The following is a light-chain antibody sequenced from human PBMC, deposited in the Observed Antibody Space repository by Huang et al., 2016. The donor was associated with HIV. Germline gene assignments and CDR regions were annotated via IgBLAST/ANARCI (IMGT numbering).Light chain of an antibody. CDR2: QVS. J-gene: IGKJ1*01. Sequence: DVVMTQLPLSLPVALGQPASIFYKSSQSLVSSDGNTYLNWFQQRPGQPPRRLIYQVSDRDTGVPDRFGGSGSCSHFALRINRVEAEDVAIYYCMQGTHWPGTFGQGTKMEI. V-gene: IGKV2-30*01. CDR1: QSLVSSDGNTY. CDR3: MQGTHWPGT.